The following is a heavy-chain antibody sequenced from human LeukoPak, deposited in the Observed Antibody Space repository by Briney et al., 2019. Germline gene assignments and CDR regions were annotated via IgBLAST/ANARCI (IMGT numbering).Heavy chain of an antibody. J-gene: IGHJ6*03. CDR1: GGSISSGSYY. Sequence: PSETLSLTCTVSGGSISSGSYYWSWIRQPAGKGLEWIGRIYTSGSTNYNPSLKSRVTISVDTSKNQFSLKLSSVTAADTAVYYCARDQLVCSSTSCHYYMDVWGKGTTVTVSS. V-gene: IGHV4-61*02. CDR3: ARDQLVCSSTSCHYYMDV. D-gene: IGHD2-2*01. CDR2: IYTSGST.